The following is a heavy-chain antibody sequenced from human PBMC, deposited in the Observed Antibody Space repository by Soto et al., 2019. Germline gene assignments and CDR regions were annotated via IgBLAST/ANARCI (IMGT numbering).Heavy chain of an antibody. J-gene: IGHJ3*02. Sequence: GESLKISCKGSGYSFTSYWIGWVRQMPGKGLEWMGIIYPGDSDTRYSPSFQGQVTISADKSISTAYLQWSSLKASDTAMYYWARQAVTTKDAFDISGQATMVTGS. CDR2: IYPGDSDT. V-gene: IGHV5-51*01. CDR1: GYSFTSYW. CDR3: ARQAVTTKDAFDI. D-gene: IGHD4-17*01.